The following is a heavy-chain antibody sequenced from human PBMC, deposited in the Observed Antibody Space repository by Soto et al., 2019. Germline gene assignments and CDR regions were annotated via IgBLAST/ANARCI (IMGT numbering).Heavy chain of an antibody. CDR3: ASLRDFWSGYYDGYYYGMDV. CDR1: GFTFSTYA. Sequence: GGSLRLSCAASGFTFSTYAMTWVRQAPGKGLEWVSSISSSSSYIYYADSVKGRFTISRDNAKNSLYLQMNSLRAEDTAVYYCASLRDFWSGYYDGYYYGMDVWGQGTTVTVSS. D-gene: IGHD3-3*01. J-gene: IGHJ6*02. CDR2: ISSSSSYI. V-gene: IGHV3-21*01.